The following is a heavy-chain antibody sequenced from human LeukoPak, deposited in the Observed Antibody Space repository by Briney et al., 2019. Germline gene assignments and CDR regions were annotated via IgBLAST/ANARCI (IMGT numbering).Heavy chain of an antibody. CDR2: IYHSGNT. CDR3: ARDCTNGVCYRSNDI. V-gene: IGHV4-38-2*02. J-gene: IGHJ4*02. D-gene: IGHD2-8*01. CDR1: GYSISSGYY. Sequence: SETLSLTCAVSGYSISSGYYWAWIRQPPGRGLEWIGNIYHSGNTYYNPSLKSRVTISVDTSKNQFSLKLNSVTAADTAVYYCARDCTNGVCYRSNDIWGQGTLVTVSS.